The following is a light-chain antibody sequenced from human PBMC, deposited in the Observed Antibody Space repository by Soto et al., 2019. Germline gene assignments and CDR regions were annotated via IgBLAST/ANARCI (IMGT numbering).Light chain of an antibody. CDR3: YSYGGSYYV. V-gene: IGLV2-23*01. J-gene: IGLJ1*01. Sequence: QSVLTQPASVSGSPGQSITISCTGTNIDVGSYSLVSWYQHHPGKAPQLMIYEASKRPSGVSNRFSGSKSGNTASLTISGLQAEDEADYYCYSYGGSYYVFGTGTKVTVL. CDR1: NIDVGSYSL. CDR2: EAS.